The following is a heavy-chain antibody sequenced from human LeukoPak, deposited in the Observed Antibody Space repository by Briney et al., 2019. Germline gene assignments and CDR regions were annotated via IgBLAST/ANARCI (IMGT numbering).Heavy chain of an antibody. CDR3: ARHYIPFEYSSSPSRAHFDY. CDR1: GASIITGDYY. J-gene: IGHJ4*02. V-gene: IGHV4-30-4*08. Sequence: PSQTLSLTCIVSGASIITGDYYWSWIRQPPGKGLQWIGYIYYSGSTYYDPSLKSRVKISVDTSKNQFSLKLSSVTAADTAVYYCARHYIPFEYSSSPSRAHFDYWGQGTLVTVSS. CDR2: IYYSGST. D-gene: IGHD6-6*01.